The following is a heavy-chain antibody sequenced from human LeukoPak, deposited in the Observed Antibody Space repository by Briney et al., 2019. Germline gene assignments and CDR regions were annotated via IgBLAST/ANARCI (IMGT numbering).Heavy chain of an antibody. V-gene: IGHV3-11*01. CDR1: GFTFSDYY. D-gene: IGHD6-13*01. CDR2: ISSSGNTI. Sequence: GGSLRLSCAASGFTFSDYYMNWIRQAPGKGLEWVSYISSSGNTIYDADSVKGRFTNSRDNAKNSLYLQMNSLRVEDTAVYYCARDIAAAVFDAFDIWGQGTMVTVSS. J-gene: IGHJ3*02. CDR3: ARDIAAAVFDAFDI.